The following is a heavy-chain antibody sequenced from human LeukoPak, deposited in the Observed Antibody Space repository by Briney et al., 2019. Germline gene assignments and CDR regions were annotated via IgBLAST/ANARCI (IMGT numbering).Heavy chain of an antibody. Sequence: GGSLRLSCAASGFTFDDYGMSWVRQGPGKGLEWVSGINWNGGSTGYADSVKGRFTISRDNAKNSLYLQMNSLRAEDTALYYCASLYCSGGSCYSAYYYMDVWGKGTTVTASS. CDR1: GFTFDDYG. CDR2: INWNGGST. D-gene: IGHD2-15*01. J-gene: IGHJ6*03. CDR3: ASLYCSGGSCYSAYYYMDV. V-gene: IGHV3-20*04.